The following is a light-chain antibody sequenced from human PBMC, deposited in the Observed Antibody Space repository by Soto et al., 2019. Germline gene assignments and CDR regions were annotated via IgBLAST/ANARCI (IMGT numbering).Light chain of an antibody. V-gene: IGKV3-20*01. Sequence: DIVLTQSPGTLSLSPGERATLSCRASQLVVTDYLHWYQQKPGQAPSLLIYGALKRATGIPDRFSGSGSGTDFTLTISRLQPADCAVYNCQLFGRSLTLCTGTKVDIK. CDR1: QLVVTDY. CDR2: GAL. CDR3: QLFGRSLT. J-gene: IGKJ3*01.